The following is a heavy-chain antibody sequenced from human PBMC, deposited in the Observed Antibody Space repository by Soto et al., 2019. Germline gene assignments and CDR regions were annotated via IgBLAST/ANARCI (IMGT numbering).Heavy chain of an antibody. D-gene: IGHD2-2*01. J-gene: IGHJ6*02. CDR1: GGTFSSYA. V-gene: IGHV1-69*13. CDR3: AGYCSSTSCTLDYYGMDV. CDR2: IIPIFGTA. Sequence: SVKVSCKASGGTFSSYAISWVRQAPGQGLEWMGGIIPIFGTANYAQKFQGRVTITADESTSTAYMELSSLRSEDTAVYYCAGYCSSTSCTLDYYGMDVWGQGTTVTVSS.